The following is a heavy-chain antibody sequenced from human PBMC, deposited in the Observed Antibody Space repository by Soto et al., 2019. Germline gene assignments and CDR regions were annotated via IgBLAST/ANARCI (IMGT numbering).Heavy chain of an antibody. V-gene: IGHV5-51*01. J-gene: IGHJ6*02. Sequence: PGESLKISWKGSGYSFTSYWIGWVRQMPGKGLEWMGIIYPGDSDTRYSPSFQGQVTISADKSISTAYLQWSSLKASDTAMYYCASHNSMVRGEDGMDVWGQGTTVTVSS. CDR1: GYSFTSYW. CDR3: ASHNSMVRGEDGMDV. D-gene: IGHD3-10*01. CDR2: IYPGDSDT.